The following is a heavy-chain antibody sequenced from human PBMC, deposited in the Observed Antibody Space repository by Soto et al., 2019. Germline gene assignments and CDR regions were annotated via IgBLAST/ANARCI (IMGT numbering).Heavy chain of an antibody. CDR3: ARLWRGIYYDSRKYSCFDP. CDR1: GDSISTDY. Sequence: PSETLSPTCTVSGDSISTDYWSWIRQSPGKGLEWIGFIYYGGSTNYNPSLKSRVTISVDTPKNQFSLKLSSVTAADTAVYYCARLWRGIYYDSRKYSCFDPWGQATRVTV. V-gene: IGHV4-59*08. D-gene: IGHD3-22*01. CDR2: IYYGGST. J-gene: IGHJ5*02.